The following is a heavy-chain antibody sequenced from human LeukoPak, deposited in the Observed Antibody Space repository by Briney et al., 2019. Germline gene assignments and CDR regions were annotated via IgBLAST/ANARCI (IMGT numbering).Heavy chain of an antibody. CDR3: ARADIIVVAGATPVGSAFEY. Sequence: ASLKVSCKTSGYTFISYGISWLRQAPGQGIEWMGWISANKGDTEYAQKFQGRLTVTRDTSTSTAYMELKRLKSDDTAVYYCARADIIVVAGATPVGSAFEYWGQGTLITVS. V-gene: IGHV1-18*01. D-gene: IGHD2-15*01. CDR2: ISANKGDT. J-gene: IGHJ4*02. CDR1: GYTFISYG.